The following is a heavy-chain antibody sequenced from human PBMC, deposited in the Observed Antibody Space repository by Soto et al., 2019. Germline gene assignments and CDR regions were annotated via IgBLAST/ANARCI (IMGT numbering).Heavy chain of an antibody. Sequence: EVQLLESGGGLRQPGGSLRLSCAASGFTFINYAMSWVRQAPGKGLEWVSSISSRGDTTYYADSVRGRFTISKDPSKDTLYLQMNSLRAEDMALYFCAKDSHYGDFLPFDYWGQGTLVTVSS. CDR1: GFTFINYA. CDR2: ISSRGDTT. V-gene: IGHV3-23*01. J-gene: IGHJ4*02. D-gene: IGHD4-17*01. CDR3: AKDSHYGDFLPFDY.